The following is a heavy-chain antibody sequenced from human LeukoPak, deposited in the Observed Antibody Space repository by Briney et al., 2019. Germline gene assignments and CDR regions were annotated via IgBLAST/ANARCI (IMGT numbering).Heavy chain of an antibody. CDR1: GYTFTSYD. Sequence: ASVKVSCKASGYTFTSYDINWVRQATGQGLEWMGWMNPNSGNTGYAQKFQGRVTMTRNTSISTAYMELSSLRSEGMAVYYCARAVRGTGHPPAYYYYYMDVWGKGTTVTVSS. J-gene: IGHJ6*03. CDR3: ARAVRGTGHPPAYYYYYMDV. V-gene: IGHV1-8*01. CDR2: MNPNSGNT. D-gene: IGHD1-1*01.